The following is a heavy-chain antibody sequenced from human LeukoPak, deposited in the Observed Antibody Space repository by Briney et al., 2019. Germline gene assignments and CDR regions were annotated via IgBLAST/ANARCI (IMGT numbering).Heavy chain of an antibody. CDR1: GGSISSSIYY. CDR3: ARQGYNWFDP. V-gene: IGHV4-39*01. J-gene: IGHJ5*02. Sequence: SETLSLTCTVSGGSISSSIYYWGWIRQPPGKGLEWIGSIYYSGSTYYNPSLKSRVTISVDTSKNQFSLKLSSVTAADTAVYYCARQGYNWFDPWGQGTLVTVSS. CDR2: IYYSGST.